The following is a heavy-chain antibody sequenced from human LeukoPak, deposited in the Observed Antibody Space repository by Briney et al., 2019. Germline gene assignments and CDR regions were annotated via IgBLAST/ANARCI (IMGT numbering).Heavy chain of an antibody. Sequence: PSETLSLTCNVSGGSISSSTHYWGWIRQPPGKGLEWIGSIYYSGSTYYNPSLKSRVTISVGTSKNQFSLKLSSVTAADTAVYYCARSGTMVVMRPMHYWGQGTLVTVSS. CDR3: ARSGTMVVMRPMHY. J-gene: IGHJ4*02. CDR2: IYYSGST. CDR1: GGSISSSTHY. D-gene: IGHD4-23*01. V-gene: IGHV4-39*01.